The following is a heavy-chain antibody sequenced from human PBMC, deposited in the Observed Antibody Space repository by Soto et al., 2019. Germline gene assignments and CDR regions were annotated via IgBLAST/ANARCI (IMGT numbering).Heavy chain of an antibody. CDR3: ARDRRGRADGFIYYYGMEV. CDR1: GESVGRGTNY. Sequence: QVQLQESGPGLMKPSGTLSLICSVSGESVGRGTNYWSWVRQAPGRGLEWIGYIFDAATAIYNPSFVSRVSISLDAAKNQVSLKLTSVTAADTAIYYCARDRRGRADGFIYYYGMEVWGQGTSVTVSS. D-gene: IGHD6-13*01. V-gene: IGHV4-61*01. CDR2: IFDAATA. J-gene: IGHJ6*02.